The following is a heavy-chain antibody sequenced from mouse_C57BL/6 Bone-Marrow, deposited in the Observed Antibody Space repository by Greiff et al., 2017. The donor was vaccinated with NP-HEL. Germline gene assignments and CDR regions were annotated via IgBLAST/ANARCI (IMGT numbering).Heavy chain of an antibody. CDR3: VRHGIPRGGYFDV. CDR1: GFSFNTYA. Sequence: EVMLVESGGGLVQPKGSLKLSCAASGFSFNTYAMNWVRQAPGKGLEWVARIRSKSNNYATYYADSVKDRFTISRDDSESMLYLQMNNLKTEDTAMYYCVRHGIPRGGYFDVWGTGTTVTVSS. V-gene: IGHV10-1*01. J-gene: IGHJ1*03. CDR2: IRSKSNNYAT.